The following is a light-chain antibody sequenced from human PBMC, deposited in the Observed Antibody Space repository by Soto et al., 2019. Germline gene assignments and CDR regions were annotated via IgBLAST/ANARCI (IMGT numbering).Light chain of an antibody. Sequence: DIVLTQSPLSLPVTPGEPASISCRSSQSLLHRNGYNYLDWYLQKPGQSPQLLIYLGSNRASGVPDRFSGSGSGTDFTLKISRVEAEDVGIYYCIQARQTPLSFGGGTKVELK. CDR1: QSLLHRNGYNY. CDR2: LGS. J-gene: IGKJ4*01. V-gene: IGKV2-28*01. CDR3: IQARQTPLS.